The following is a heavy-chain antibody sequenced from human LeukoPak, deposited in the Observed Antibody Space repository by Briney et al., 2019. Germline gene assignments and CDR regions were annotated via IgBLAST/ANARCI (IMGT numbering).Heavy chain of an antibody. V-gene: IGHV3-23*01. Sequence: GGSLRLSCAASGFTVYSYAMSWVRQAPGKGLEWVSAIRGSGVATFYADSVKGRFTISRDNSRNTLYLQMNSLRDEDTAVYFCASRVDTTLVWGQGTLVTVSS. D-gene: IGHD1-1*01. CDR2: IRGSGVAT. CDR3: ASRVDTTLV. CDR1: GFTVYSYA. J-gene: IGHJ4*02.